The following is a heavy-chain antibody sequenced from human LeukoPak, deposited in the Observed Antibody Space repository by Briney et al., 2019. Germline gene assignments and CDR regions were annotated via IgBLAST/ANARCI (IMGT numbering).Heavy chain of an antibody. CDR3: AKALLRLGELPSSLFDY. CDR1: GFTFSSYG. V-gene: IGHV3-30*18. D-gene: IGHD3-16*02. CDR2: ISYDGSNK. J-gene: IGHJ4*02. Sequence: GGSLRLSCAASGFTFSSYGMHWVRQAPGKGLEWVAVISYDGSNKYYADSVKGRFTISRDNSKNTLYLQMNSLRAEDTAVYYCAKALLRLGELPSSLFDYWGQGTLVTVSS.